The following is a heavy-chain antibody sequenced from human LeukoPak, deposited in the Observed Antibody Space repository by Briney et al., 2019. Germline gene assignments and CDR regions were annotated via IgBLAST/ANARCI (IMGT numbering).Heavy chain of an antibody. V-gene: IGHV3-7*01. D-gene: IGHD3-10*01. J-gene: IGHJ4*02. CDR1: GFTFSSYV. CDR3: AKVAKYYYGPETYYFFEQ. CDR2: INQDGTEK. Sequence: GGSLRLSCAASGFTFSSYVMHWVRQAPGKGLEWVANINQDGTEKYYVDSVKGRFTISRDYARNSLYLQMNSLRVEDTAVYYCAKVAKYYYGPETYYFFEQWGQGTPVTASS.